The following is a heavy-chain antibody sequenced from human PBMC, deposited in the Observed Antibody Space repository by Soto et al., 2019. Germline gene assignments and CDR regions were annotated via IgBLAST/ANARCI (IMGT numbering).Heavy chain of an antibody. CDR2: INPKSGDT. CDR1: GYTFTGYY. CDR3: AREWDKATVHRADY. D-gene: IGHD5-18*01. Sequence: SVKVSCKASGYTFTGYYIHWVRQAPGQGLEWMGCINPKSGDTDYSQKFQGRVTLTRDTSISTVYMEVSSLTSDDTAVYFCAREWDKATVHRADYWGQGTLLTLSS. J-gene: IGHJ4*01. V-gene: IGHV1-2*02.